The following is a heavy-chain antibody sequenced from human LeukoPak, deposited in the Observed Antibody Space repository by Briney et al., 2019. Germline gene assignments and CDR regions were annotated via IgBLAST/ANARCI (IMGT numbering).Heavy chain of an antibody. J-gene: IGHJ4*02. CDR2: IYPGDSES. CDR3: ARRDSSGYYFRFDY. Sequence: GESLKISCKGSGYSFTSYWIGWVRQMPGKGLERMGIIYPGDSESRYSPSFQGQVTISADKSISTAYLQWSSLKASDSAMYYCARRDSSGYYFRFDYWGRGTLVTVSS. V-gene: IGHV5-51*01. CDR1: GYSFTSYW. D-gene: IGHD3-22*01.